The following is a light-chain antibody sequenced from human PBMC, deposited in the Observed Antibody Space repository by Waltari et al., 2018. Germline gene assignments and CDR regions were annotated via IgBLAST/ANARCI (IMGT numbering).Light chain of an antibody. CDR3: QQSHSLPFT. J-gene: IGKJ4*01. CDR1: QSINTY. Sequence: DIQMTQSPSSLSASVGDKVTITCRASQSINTYLNWYQQKPGKAPSLLIYAASSLDTGVPSRFTGSGSGTDFTLTINSLQPEDFATYHCQQSHSLPFTFGGGTKVEIK. V-gene: IGKV1-39*01. CDR2: AAS.